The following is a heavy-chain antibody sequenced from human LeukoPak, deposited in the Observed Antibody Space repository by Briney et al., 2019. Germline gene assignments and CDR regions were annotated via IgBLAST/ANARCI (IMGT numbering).Heavy chain of an antibody. Sequence: GGSLRLSCAASGFTFSGSAMHWVRQASGKGLEWLGRIRSKADSYTAAYAASVKGRFIVSRDDSKNTAYLQMNSLKTEDTAVYYCRAAADLNDYWGQGTLVTVSS. CDR1: GFTFSGSA. CDR3: RAAADLNDY. V-gene: IGHV3-73*01. CDR2: IRSKADSYTA. J-gene: IGHJ4*02. D-gene: IGHD6-13*01.